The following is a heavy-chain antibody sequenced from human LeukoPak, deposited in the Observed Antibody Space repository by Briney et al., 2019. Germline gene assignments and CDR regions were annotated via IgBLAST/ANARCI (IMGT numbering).Heavy chain of an antibody. CDR3: ARHVSTPTSYNWFDP. CDR1: GGSFSGHY. CDR2: VDHRGST. V-gene: IGHV4-34*01. J-gene: IGHJ5*02. Sequence: SETLSLTCAVFGGSFSGHYWSWIRQSPGKGLEWIGEVDHRGSTTYNPSLEGRITISADTSKNQFSLKLTSVTAADTAVYYCARHVSTPTSYNWFDPWGQGTLVTVSS. D-gene: IGHD4-23*01.